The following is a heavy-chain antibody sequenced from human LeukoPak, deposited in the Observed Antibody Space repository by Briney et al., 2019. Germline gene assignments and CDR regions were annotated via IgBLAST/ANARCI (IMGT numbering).Heavy chain of an antibody. CDR3: ARRAGAYSHPYDY. J-gene: IGHJ4*02. D-gene: IGHD4/OR15-4a*01. V-gene: IGHV3-53*01. CDR2: IYSDNT. CDR1: GFTFSSYS. Sequence: QAGGSLRLSCAASGFTFSSYSMNWVRQAPGKGLEWLSFIYSDNTHYSDSVKGRFTISRDNSKNTLYLQMNSLRAEDTAVYYCARRAGAYSHPYDYWGQGTLVTVSS.